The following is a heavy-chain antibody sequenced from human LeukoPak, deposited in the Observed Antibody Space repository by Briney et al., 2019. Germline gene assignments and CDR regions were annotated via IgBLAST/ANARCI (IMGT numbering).Heavy chain of an antibody. D-gene: IGHD6-19*01. CDR3: ARWDDSAWAFGT. J-gene: IGHJ5*02. CDR2: MNPNSGNT. Sequence: ASVKVSCKASGYTFTSYDINWVRQATGQGLEWMGWMNPNSGNTGYAQKFQGRVTMTRNTSISTAYMELSSLRSEDTAVYYCARWDDSAWAFGTWGPGTLVTVSS. CDR1: GYTFTSYD. V-gene: IGHV1-8*01.